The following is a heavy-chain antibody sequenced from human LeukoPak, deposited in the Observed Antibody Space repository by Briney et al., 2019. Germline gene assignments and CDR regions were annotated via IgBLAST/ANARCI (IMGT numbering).Heavy chain of an antibody. CDR1: GYTFTGYY. J-gene: IGHJ4*02. CDR2: INPNSGGT. CDR3: ARGYYYESSGSSGAYY. V-gene: IGHV1-2*02. D-gene: IGHD3-22*01. Sequence: GASVKVSCKASGYTFTGYYMHWVRQAPGQGVEWMGWINPNSGGTNYAQKFQGRVTMTRDTSISTAYMKLSRLRSADTAVYYCARGYYYESSGSSGAYYWGQGTLVTVSS.